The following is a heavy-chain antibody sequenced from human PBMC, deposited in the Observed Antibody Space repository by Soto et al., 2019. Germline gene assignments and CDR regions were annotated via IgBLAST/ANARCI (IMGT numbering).Heavy chain of an antibody. D-gene: IGHD6-6*01. CDR1: GFTFSSYS. CDR2: ISSSSSYI. V-gene: IGHV3-21*01. J-gene: IGHJ6*02. CDR3: ARDPEYSISSSCYYGKEV. Sequence: GGSLRLSCAASGFTFSSYSMNWVRQAPGKGLEWVSSISSSSSYIYYADSVKGRFTISRDNAKNSLYLQMNSLRAEDTAVYYCARDPEYSISSSCYYGKEVWGQGPTVSVP.